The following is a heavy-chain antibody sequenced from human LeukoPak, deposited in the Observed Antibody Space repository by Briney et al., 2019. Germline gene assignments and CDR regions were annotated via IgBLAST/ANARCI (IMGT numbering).Heavy chain of an antibody. CDR1: GFSFNSYT. D-gene: IGHD4-11*01. V-gene: IGHV3-21*01. J-gene: IGHJ6*03. CDR2: ITSRGTHI. CDR3: ARVAQGATTENYYYYYMDV. Sequence: PGGSLRLSCAASGFSFNSYTIKWVRQAPGKGLEWVSAITSRGTHIYNADSAKGRFTISRDNAENSAYLQMSSLRAEDTAVYYCARVAQGATTENYYYYYMDVWGKGTTVTVSS.